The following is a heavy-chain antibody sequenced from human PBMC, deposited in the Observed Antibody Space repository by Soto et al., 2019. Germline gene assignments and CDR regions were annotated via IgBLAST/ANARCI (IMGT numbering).Heavy chain of an antibody. CDR3: ATDRVAFDM. D-gene: IGHD3-22*01. CDR1: GYSLTGYY. CDR2: INPKRGGT. V-gene: IGHV1-2*02. J-gene: IGHJ3*02. Sequence: ASVKVSCKASGYSLTGYYIHWVRQAPGQGLEWMGWINPKRGGTKYAEKFQGRVSMTGDTSITTAYLELSSLTSDDTAVYYCATDRVAFDMWGQGTKVTVSS.